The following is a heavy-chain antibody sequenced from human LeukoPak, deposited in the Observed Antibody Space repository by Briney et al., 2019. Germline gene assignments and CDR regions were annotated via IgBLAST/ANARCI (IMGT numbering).Heavy chain of an antibody. CDR2: IYYSGST. Sequence: PSETLSLTCTVSGGSISSSSYYWGWIRQPPGKGLEWIGSIYYSGSTYYNPSLKSRVPISVDTSKNQFSLKLSSVTAADTAVYYCARLLPTYYDFWSGYRPGYYFDYWGQGTLVTVSS. CDR3: ARLLPTYYDFWSGYRPGYYFDY. J-gene: IGHJ4*02. D-gene: IGHD3-3*01. V-gene: IGHV4-39*01. CDR1: GGSISSSSYY.